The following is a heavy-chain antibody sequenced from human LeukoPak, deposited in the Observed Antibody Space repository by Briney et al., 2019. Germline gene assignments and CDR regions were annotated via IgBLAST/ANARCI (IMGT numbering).Heavy chain of an antibody. CDR1: GYSFTGNY. J-gene: IGHJ4*02. V-gene: IGHV1-2*02. D-gene: IGHD2-8*01. CDR2: IKPNTGGT. Sequence: ASVKVSCKASGYSFTGNYMHWVRQAPGQGFEWMGWIKPNTGGTNYAQKFKGRVLMTRDTSISTAYLELSSLKSDDTAVYYCARVGYCSRGVCYNYDYWGQGTQVTVSS. CDR3: ARVGYCSRGVCYNYDY.